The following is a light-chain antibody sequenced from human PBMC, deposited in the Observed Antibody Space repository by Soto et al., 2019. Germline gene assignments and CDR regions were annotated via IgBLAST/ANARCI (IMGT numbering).Light chain of an antibody. CDR2: DAS. J-gene: IGKJ4*01. CDR3: QQYARWPVT. Sequence: EVVMTQSPPTLSVSPGERATFPCRASQSVTTNLAWYQHKPGQSPRLLISDASTGASGIPPRFSGSGSGTEFTLTIDRLQSADFAVYYCQQYARWPVTFGGGTKVDI. CDR1: QSVTTN. V-gene: IGKV3-15*01.